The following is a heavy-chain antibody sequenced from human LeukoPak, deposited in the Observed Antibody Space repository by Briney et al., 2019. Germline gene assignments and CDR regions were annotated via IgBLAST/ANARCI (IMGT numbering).Heavy chain of an antibody. CDR3: ARGKEMATPGFDY. Sequence: SGGSLRLSCAASGFTFSSYSMNWVRQAPGKGLEWVSYISSSSSTIYYADSVKGRFTISRDNAKNSLYLQMNSLRAEDTAVYYCARGKEMATPGFDYWGQGTLVTVSS. CDR2: ISSSSSTI. V-gene: IGHV3-48*04. D-gene: IGHD5-24*01. J-gene: IGHJ4*02. CDR1: GFTFSSYS.